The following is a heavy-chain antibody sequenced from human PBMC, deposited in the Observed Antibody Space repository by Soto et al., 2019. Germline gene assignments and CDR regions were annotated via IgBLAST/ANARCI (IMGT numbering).Heavy chain of an antibody. D-gene: IGHD2-2*01. V-gene: IGHV4-34*01. Sequence: SETLSLTCAVYGGSFSGYYWSWIRQPPGKGLEWIGEINHSGSTNYNPSLKSRVTISVDTSKNQFSLKLSSVTAADTAVYYCARGGGGGCSSTSCHPHYYYYMDVWGKGTTVTVSS. CDR2: INHSGST. J-gene: IGHJ6*03. CDR3: ARGGGGGCSSTSCHPHYYYYMDV. CDR1: GGSFSGYY.